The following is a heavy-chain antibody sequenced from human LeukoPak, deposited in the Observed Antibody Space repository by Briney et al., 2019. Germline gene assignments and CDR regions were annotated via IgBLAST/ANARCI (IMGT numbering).Heavy chain of an antibody. J-gene: IGHJ4*02. Sequence: ASVKISCKVSGYTFTDYYMHWVQQAPGKGLEWMGLVDPKDGETIYAEKFQGRVTITADTSTDTAYMELSSLRSEDTAVYYCANSGYSYGRTFDYWGQGTLVTVSS. V-gene: IGHV1-69-2*01. D-gene: IGHD5-18*01. CDR1: GYTFTDYY. CDR2: VDPKDGET. CDR3: ANSGYSYGRTFDY.